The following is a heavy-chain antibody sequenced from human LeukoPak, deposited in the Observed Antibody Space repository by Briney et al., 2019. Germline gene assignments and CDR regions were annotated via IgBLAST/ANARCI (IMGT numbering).Heavy chain of an antibody. CDR2: IYDSGSI. Sequence: KPSETLSLTCTVSGGSISSGDDYWNWIRQPPGKGLEWIGYIYDSGSIYYNPSLKSRVTISVDTSKNQFSLKLSSVTAADTAVYYCARSTVTRDWYFDLWGRGTLVTVSS. J-gene: IGHJ2*01. D-gene: IGHD4-17*01. CDR3: ARSTVTRDWYFDL. CDR1: GGSISSGDDY. V-gene: IGHV4-30-4*01.